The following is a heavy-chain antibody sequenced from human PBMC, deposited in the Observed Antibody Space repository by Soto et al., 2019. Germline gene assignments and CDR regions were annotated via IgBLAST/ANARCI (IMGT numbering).Heavy chain of an antibody. CDR2: IFPGDSDT. V-gene: IGHV5-51*01. CDR1: GYSFTSYW. CDR3: ARHDCGGDCYSGS. J-gene: IGHJ5*02. D-gene: IGHD2-21*02. Sequence: GESLKISCQGSGYSFTSYWIGWVRQMPGKGLEWMAIIFPGDSDTRYSPSFQGQVTISADKSISTAYLQWSSLKASDTAIYYCARHDCGGDCYSGSWGQGTLVTVSS.